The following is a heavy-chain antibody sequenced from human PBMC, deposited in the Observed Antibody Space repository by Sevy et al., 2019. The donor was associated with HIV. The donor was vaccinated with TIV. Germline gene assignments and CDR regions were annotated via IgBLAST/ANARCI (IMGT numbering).Heavy chain of an antibody. Sequence: GGSLRLSCAASGFSISGYGMHWVRQAPGKGLEWVAVIWYDGTNKEDADSVKGRFTISRDNSKNGLYLQMNSLRAEDTAVYYCAREDIRVAGIGYYFHSWGQGTLVTVS. D-gene: IGHD6-19*01. CDR3: AREDIRVAGIGYYFHS. CDR2: IWYDGTNK. CDR1: GFSISGYG. J-gene: IGHJ4*02. V-gene: IGHV3-33*01.